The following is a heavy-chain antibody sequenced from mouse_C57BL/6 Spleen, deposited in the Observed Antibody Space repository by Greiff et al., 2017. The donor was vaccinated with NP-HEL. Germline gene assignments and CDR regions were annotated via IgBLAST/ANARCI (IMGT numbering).Heavy chain of an antibody. J-gene: IGHJ4*01. CDR2: ISDGGSYT. V-gene: IGHV5-4*03. Sequence: EVNVVESGGGLVKPGGSLKLSCAASGFTFSSYAMSWVRQTPEKRLEWVATISDGGSYTYYPDNVKGRFTISRDNAKNNLYLQMSHLKSEDTAMYYCARVYYYGKGPYAMDYWGQGTSVTVSS. CDR3: ARVYYYGKGPYAMDY. D-gene: IGHD1-1*01. CDR1: GFTFSSYA.